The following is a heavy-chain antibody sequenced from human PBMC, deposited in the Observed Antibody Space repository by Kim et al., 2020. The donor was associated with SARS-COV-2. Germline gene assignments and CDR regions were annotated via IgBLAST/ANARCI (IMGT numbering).Heavy chain of an antibody. CDR1: GFTFSSYG. Sequence: GGSLRLSCAASGFTFSSYGMHWVRQAPGKGLEWVAVISYDGSNKYYADSVKGRFTISRDNSKNTLYLQMNSLRAEDTAVYYCAKDHSYGPTGIDYFDYWGQGTLVTVSS. CDR2: ISYDGSNK. V-gene: IGHV3-30*18. CDR3: AKDHSYGPTGIDYFDY. J-gene: IGHJ4*02. D-gene: IGHD5-18*01.